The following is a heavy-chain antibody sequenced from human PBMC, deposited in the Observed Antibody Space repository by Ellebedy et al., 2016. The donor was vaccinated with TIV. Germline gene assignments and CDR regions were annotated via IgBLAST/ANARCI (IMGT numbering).Heavy chain of an antibody. Sequence: PGGSLRLSCAPSGFTVSGNYLSWVRQAPGKGLEWVSVIYGGGSSFYADSVKGRFTISRDNSKNTLYLQMNSLRAEDTAVYYCARGNDMVTSGQQFYYGMDVWGQGTTVTVSS. D-gene: IGHD3-9*01. J-gene: IGHJ6*02. V-gene: IGHV3-53*01. CDR3: ARGNDMVTSGQQFYYGMDV. CDR2: IYGGGSS. CDR1: GFTVSGNY.